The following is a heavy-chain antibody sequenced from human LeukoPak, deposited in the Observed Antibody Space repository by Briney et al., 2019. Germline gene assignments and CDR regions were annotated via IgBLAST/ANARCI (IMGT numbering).Heavy chain of an antibody. V-gene: IGHV3-23*01. J-gene: IGHJ4*02. Sequence: GGSLRLSRAASGFTFSSYAMTWVRQTPAKGLQDVSAISGGGGNTYYADSVKGRFTISRDNSKNTLYLQLNSLRAEDTAIYYCAKQRQLIRGGVDYWGQGTQVTVSS. D-gene: IGHD6-13*01. CDR3: AKQRQLIRGGVDY. CDR1: GFTFSSYA. CDR2: ISGGGGNT.